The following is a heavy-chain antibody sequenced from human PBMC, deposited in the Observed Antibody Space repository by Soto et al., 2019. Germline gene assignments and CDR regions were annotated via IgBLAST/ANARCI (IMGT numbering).Heavy chain of an antibody. J-gene: IGHJ6*03. V-gene: IGHV4-39*01. Sequence: SETLCLTCTVSGGSISSSSYYWGWLRQPPGKGLEWIGSIYYSGSTYYNPSLKSRVTISVDTSKNQFSLKLSSVTAADTAVYYCARHPSEHYYYYMDVWGKGTTVTVSS. CDR2: IYYSGST. CDR3: ARHPSEHYYYYMDV. CDR1: GGSISSSSYY.